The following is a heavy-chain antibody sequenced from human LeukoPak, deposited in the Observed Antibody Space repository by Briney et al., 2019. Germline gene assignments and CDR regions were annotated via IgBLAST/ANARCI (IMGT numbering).Heavy chain of an antibody. Sequence: GGSLRLSCAASGFTFSNYAMAWVRQATGKGLEWLSSLTASGGSTYYADSVKGRFTISRDNSKNTLYLQMNSLRAEDTAVYYCAKRPNYCSSSSCLDSWGQGTLVTVSS. CDR1: GFTFSNYA. V-gene: IGHV3-23*01. J-gene: IGHJ5*01. D-gene: IGHD2-2*01. CDR3: AKRPNYCSSSSCLDS. CDR2: LTASGGST.